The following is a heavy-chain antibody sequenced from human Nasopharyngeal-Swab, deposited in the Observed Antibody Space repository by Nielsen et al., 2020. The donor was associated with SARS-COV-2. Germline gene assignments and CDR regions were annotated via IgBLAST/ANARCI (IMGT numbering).Heavy chain of an antibody. J-gene: IGHJ6*02. CDR2: ISGSGGST. CDR1: GFTFSSYA. CDR3: AKDGQEAVGTAIWYYYYYGMDV. D-gene: IGHD5-18*01. Sequence: GGSLRLSCAASGFTFSSYAMSWVRQAPGKGLEWVSAISGSGGSTYYADSVKGRFTISRDNSKNTLYLQMNSLRAEDTAVYYCAKDGQEAVGTAIWYYYYYGMDVWGQGTTVTVSS. V-gene: IGHV3-23*01.